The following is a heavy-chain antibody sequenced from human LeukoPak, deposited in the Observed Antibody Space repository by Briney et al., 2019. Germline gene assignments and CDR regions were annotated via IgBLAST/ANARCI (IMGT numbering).Heavy chain of an antibody. Sequence: SETMSLTCAVSGYSISSGYYWGWIRQPPGKGLEWIGSIYHSGSTYYNPSLKSRVTISVDTSKNQFSLKLSSVTAADTAVYYCARRSGSSSYYFDYWGQGTLVTVSS. CDR1: GYSISSGYY. J-gene: IGHJ4*02. D-gene: IGHD6-6*01. CDR3: ARRSGSSSYYFDY. CDR2: IYHSGST. V-gene: IGHV4-38-2*01.